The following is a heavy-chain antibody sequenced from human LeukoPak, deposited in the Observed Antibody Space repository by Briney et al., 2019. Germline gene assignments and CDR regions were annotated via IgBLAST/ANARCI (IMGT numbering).Heavy chain of an antibody. CDR1: GFTFSSYW. CDR2: IKQDGSEK. CDR3: ARVYGSGWYFGAFDI. J-gene: IGHJ3*02. D-gene: IGHD6-19*01. V-gene: IGHV3-7*01. Sequence: PGGSLRLSCAASGFTFSSYWMSWVRQAPGKGLEWVANIKQDGSEKYYVDSVKGRFTISRDNAKNSLYLQMNSLRAEDTAVYYCARVYGSGWYFGAFDIWGQGTMVTVSS.